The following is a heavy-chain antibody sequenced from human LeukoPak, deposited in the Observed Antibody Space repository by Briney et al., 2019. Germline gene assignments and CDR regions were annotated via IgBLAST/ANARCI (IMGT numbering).Heavy chain of an antibody. CDR3: AKSREVRGVRHYYYYMDV. J-gene: IGHJ6*03. D-gene: IGHD3-10*01. Sequence: GGSLRLSCAASGFTFSSYAMSWVRQAPGKGLEWVSAISGSGGSTYYADSVKGRFTISRDNSKNTLYLQMNSLRAEDTAVYYCAKSREVRGVRHYYYYMDVWGKGTTVTVSS. CDR2: ISGSGGST. CDR1: GFTFSSYA. V-gene: IGHV3-23*01.